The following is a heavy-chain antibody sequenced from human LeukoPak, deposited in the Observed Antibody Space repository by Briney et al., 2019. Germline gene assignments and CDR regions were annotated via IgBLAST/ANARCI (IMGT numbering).Heavy chain of an antibody. J-gene: IGHJ6*02. CDR3: ARGGYSSGWYGDGGYYYYGMDV. V-gene: IGHV1-8*01. CDR1: GYTLTSYD. D-gene: IGHD6-19*01. Sequence: ASVKVSCKASGYTLTSYDINWVRQATGQGLEWMGWMNPNSGNTGYAQKFQGRVTMTRNTSISTAYMELSSLRSEDTAVYYCARGGYSSGWYGDGGYYYYGMDVWGQGTTVTVSS. CDR2: MNPNSGNT.